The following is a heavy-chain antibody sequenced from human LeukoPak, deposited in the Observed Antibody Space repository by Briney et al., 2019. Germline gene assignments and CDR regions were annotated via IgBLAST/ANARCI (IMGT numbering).Heavy chain of an antibody. J-gene: IGHJ4*02. V-gene: IGHV5-51*01. CDR2: IFPGDSDT. Sequence: GESLKIPCKGSGYSFISYWIGWVRQMPGKGLEWIGIIFPGDSDTRYSPSFQGQVTISADKSIGTAYLQWSSLKASDTAMYYCARNFEYCGGDCYDYWGQGTPVTVPS. D-gene: IGHD2-21*02. CDR1: GYSFISYW. CDR3: ARNFEYCGGDCYDY.